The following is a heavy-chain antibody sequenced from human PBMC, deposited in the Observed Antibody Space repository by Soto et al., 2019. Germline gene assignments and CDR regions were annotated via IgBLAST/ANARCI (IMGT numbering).Heavy chain of an antibody. J-gene: IGHJ4*01. Sequence: PGGSLRLSCVASGLRFSLFGMNWVRQAPGKGLEWITYISSSSATIVYGGSVEGRFTVSRDNAENSVYLEMKSLRDEDTAVYYCAREKGGTVAGMKWLDKRGQGT. CDR3: AREKGGTVAGMKWLDK. D-gene: IGHD6-19*01. CDR1: GLRFSLFG. V-gene: IGHV3-48*02. CDR2: ISSSSATI.